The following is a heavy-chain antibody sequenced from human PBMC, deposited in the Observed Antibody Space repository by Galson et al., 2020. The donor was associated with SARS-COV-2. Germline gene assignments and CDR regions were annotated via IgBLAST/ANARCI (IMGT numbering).Heavy chain of an antibody. CDR1: GFTFSSYA. D-gene: IGHD2-8*01. CDR3: AKDYCTNGVCSLYMDV. J-gene: IGHJ6*03. Sequence: GGSLRLSCAASGFTFSSYAMSWVRQAPGKGLEWVSAISGSGGSTYYADSVKGRFTISRDNSKNTLYLQMNSLRAEDTAVYYCAKDYCTNGVCSLYMDVWGKGTTVTVSS. V-gene: IGHV3-23*01. CDR2: ISGSGGST.